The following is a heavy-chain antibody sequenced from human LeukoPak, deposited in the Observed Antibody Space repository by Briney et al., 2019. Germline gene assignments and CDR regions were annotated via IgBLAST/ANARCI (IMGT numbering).Heavy chain of an antibody. D-gene: IGHD3/OR15-3a*01. CDR1: GYTFTSYD. CDR3: AKMDFGLERGEYYMDV. CDR2: MNPNSGNT. J-gene: IGHJ6*03. Sequence: ASVKVSCKASGYTFTSYDINWVRQATGQGLEWVGWMNPNSGNTGYAQQFQGRVTMARNTSISTAYMELSSLISEDTAVYYCAKMDFGLERGEYYMDVWGKGTTVTVSS. V-gene: IGHV1-8*01.